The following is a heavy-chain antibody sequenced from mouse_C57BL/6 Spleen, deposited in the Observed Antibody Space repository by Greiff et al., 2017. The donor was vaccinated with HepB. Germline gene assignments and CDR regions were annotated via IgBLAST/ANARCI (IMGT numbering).Heavy chain of an antibody. CDR1: GYTLTSYW. CDR3: ARGTTARNLDV. Sequence: QVQLQQPGAELVKPGASVKMSCKASGYTLTSYWITWVKQRPGQGLEWIGDIYPGRGSTNYNEKFKSKATLTVDTSSSTAYMQLSSLTSEDSAVYYCARGTTARNLDVWGTGTTVTVSS. CDR2: IYPGRGST. V-gene: IGHV1-55*01. J-gene: IGHJ1*03. D-gene: IGHD1-2*01.